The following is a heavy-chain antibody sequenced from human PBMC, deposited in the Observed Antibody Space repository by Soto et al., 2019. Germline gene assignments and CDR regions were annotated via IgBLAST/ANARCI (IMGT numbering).Heavy chain of an antibody. CDR2: IYYSGST. D-gene: IGHD5-12*01. J-gene: IGHJ4*02. CDR1: GGSISSSSYY. Sequence: QLQLQESGPGLVKPSETLSLTCTVSGGSISSSSYYWGWNRQPPGKGLEWIGSIYYSGSTYYNPSLKSRVTISVDTSKNQFSLKLSSVTAADTAVYYCARLRRDGYNWDYWGQGTLVTVSS. V-gene: IGHV4-39*01. CDR3: ARLRRDGYNWDY.